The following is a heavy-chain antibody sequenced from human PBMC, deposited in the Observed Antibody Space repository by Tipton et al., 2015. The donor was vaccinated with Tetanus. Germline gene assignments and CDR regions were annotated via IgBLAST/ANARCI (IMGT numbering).Heavy chain of an antibody. CDR3: ARDWEGGYGMDV. CDR1: SGPMNNFY. V-gene: IGHV4-59*01. Sequence: TLSLTCTVSSGPMNNFYWTWIRQPPGKGLEWIGHVYFSGTTSYNPSLKSRVTMSLDTSKNLFSLRLTAVTAADTAVYYCARDWEGGYGMDVWGQGTTVTVSS. CDR2: VYFSGTT. D-gene: IGHD1-26*01. J-gene: IGHJ6*02.